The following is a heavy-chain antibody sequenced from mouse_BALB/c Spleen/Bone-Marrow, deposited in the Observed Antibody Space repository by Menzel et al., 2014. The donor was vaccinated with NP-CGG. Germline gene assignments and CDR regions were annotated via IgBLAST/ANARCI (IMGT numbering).Heavy chain of an antibody. CDR2: LYPGDGDT. D-gene: IGHD1-2*01. J-gene: IGHJ4*01. CDR3: ARRDYGIRENYYAMDY. Sequence: QVQLKESGAELARPGASVKLSCKASGYTFTSYWMQWVKQRPGQGLEWIGALYPGDGDTRYTQKFKGKATLTADKSSSTAYMQLSSLASEDSAVYYCARRDYGIRENYYAMDYWGQGTSVTVSS. CDR1: GYTFTSYW. V-gene: IGHV1-87*01.